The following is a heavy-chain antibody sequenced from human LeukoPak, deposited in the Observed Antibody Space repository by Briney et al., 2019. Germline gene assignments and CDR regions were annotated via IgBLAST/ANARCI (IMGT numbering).Heavy chain of an antibody. V-gene: IGHV3-30*12. Sequence: GTSLKLSCATSGFTFSSYGMHWVRQAPGKGLEWVAAIQFDGTKTYYADSVKGRSTISRDDSKNTVYLQMNRLRAEDTDVYYCSRDLSYGSLDSWGQGTLLTVSS. J-gene: IGHJ4*02. CDR2: IQFDGTKT. CDR1: GFTFSSYG. D-gene: IGHD5-18*01. CDR3: SRDLSYGSLDS.